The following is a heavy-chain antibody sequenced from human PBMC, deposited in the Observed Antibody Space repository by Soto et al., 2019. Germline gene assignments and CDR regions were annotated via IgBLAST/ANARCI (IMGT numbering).Heavy chain of an antibody. Sequence: GGSLRLSCAASGFTFSSYWMHWVRQSPEKGLVWVSRINSDGSGTNYADSVKGRFTISRDNAKNTLYLQMNSLRAEDTAVYYCSIDARSGSPRSFEFLREGTMVT. J-gene: IGHJ3*01. V-gene: IGHV3-74*01. D-gene: IGHD1-26*01. CDR2: INSDGSGT. CDR1: GFTFSSYW. CDR3: SIDARSGSPRSFEF.